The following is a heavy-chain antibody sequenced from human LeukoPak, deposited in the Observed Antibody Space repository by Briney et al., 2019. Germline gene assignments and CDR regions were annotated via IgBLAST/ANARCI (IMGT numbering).Heavy chain of an antibody. V-gene: IGHV3-30-3*01. CDR1: GFTFSSYA. Sequence: PGGSLRLSCAASGFTFSSYAMHGVRQAPRKGRGWVAVISYDGSNKYYADSVKGRFTISRDNSKNSLYLQMNSLRAENTAVYYCARLGDVNGFPYFDYWGQGTLVTVSS. J-gene: IGHJ4*02. CDR2: ISYDGSNK. D-gene: IGHD3-9*01. CDR3: ARLGDVNGFPYFDY.